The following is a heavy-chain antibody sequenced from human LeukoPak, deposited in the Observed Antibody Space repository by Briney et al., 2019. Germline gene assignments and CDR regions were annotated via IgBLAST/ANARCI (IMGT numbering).Heavy chain of an antibody. D-gene: IGHD5-24*01. CDR3: ARAVGWRQFCYFDY. CDR2: IWYDGSNK. J-gene: IGHJ4*02. CDR1: GFTFSSYG. V-gene: IGHV3-33*01. Sequence: GRSLRLSCAASGFTFSSYGMHWVRQAPGKGLEWVAVIWYDGSNKYYADSVKGRFTISRDNSKNTLYLQMNSLRAEDTAVYYCARAVGWRQFCYFDYWGQGTLVTVSS.